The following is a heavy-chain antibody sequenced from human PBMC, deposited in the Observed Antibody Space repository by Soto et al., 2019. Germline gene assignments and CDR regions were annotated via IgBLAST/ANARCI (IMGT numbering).Heavy chain of an antibody. D-gene: IGHD5-12*01. CDR2: IYGSGGST. CDR1: GFTFKNYA. Sequence: GGSLRLSCAASGFTFKNYAMTWVRQAPGKGLEWVSLIYGSGGSTGYADSVKGRFTISRDNSKNMLYVQMNSLRDEDTAVYYCARKDVAFDYWGQGIPVTAPQ. V-gene: IGHV3-23*01. CDR3: ARKDVAFDY. J-gene: IGHJ4*02.